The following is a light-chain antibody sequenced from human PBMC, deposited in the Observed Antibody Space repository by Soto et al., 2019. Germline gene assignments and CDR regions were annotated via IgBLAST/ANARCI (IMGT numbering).Light chain of an antibody. Sequence: DIQMTQSPSTLSASLGDRVTLTCRASQTIRNYLNWYQQKPGKAPKLLISAASSLQSGVPSRLSGSGFGTDFTLTISSLQPVDVATYYCQQSFSTPFNFGPGTKVDI. CDR1: QTIRNY. CDR2: AAS. CDR3: QQSFSTPFN. J-gene: IGKJ3*01. V-gene: IGKV1-39*01.